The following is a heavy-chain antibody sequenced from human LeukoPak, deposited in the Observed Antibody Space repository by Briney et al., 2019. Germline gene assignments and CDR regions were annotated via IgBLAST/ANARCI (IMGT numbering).Heavy chain of an antibody. J-gene: IGHJ3*02. D-gene: IGHD5-12*01. CDR2: IKRKSTGGTI. CDR3: ATEYSVFAFDI. V-gene: IGHV3-15*01. Sequence: GGSLRLSCAASGFIFSDAWLSRVRQAPGKGLEGVGRIKRKSTGGTIDYGAPVKDRFTISSDDSKNTLYLQMNSLKTEDTAIYYCATEYSVFAFDIWGQGTVVTVSS. CDR1: GFIFSDAW.